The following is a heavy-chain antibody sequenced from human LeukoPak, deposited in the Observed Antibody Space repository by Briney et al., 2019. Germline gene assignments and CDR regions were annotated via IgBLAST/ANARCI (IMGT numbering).Heavy chain of an antibody. CDR1: GFTFSSYS. V-gene: IGHV3-48*04. D-gene: IGHD4-23*01. J-gene: IGHJ4*02. CDR2: ISSSSSTI. Sequence: PGGSLRLSCAASGFTFSSYSMNWVRQAPGKGLEWVSYISSSSSTIYYADSVKGRFTISRDNAKNSLYLQMNSLRAEDTAVYYCARDDHYGGNDFDYWGQGALVTVSS. CDR3: ARDDHYGGNDFDY.